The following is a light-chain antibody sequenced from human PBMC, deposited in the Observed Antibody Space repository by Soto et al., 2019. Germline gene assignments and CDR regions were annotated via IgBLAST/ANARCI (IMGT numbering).Light chain of an antibody. CDR3: QQYGSSPWT. J-gene: IGKJ1*01. V-gene: IGKV3-20*01. CDR1: QSVRSNS. Sequence: EIVLTQSPGTLSLSPGERATLSCRASQSVRSNSIAWYQQKPGQAPRLLIYGASTRATDIPDRFSGSGSGTDFTLTISRLEPEDFALYHCQQYGSSPWTFGQGTKVEIK. CDR2: GAS.